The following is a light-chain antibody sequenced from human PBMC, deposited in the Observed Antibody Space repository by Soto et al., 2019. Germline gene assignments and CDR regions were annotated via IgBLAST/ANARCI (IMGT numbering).Light chain of an antibody. CDR3: SSYSRTTTVV. Sequence: QSVLTRTASVTGSPVASTTIYYTGSSSDVGGYNYVSWYQHHPGKAPKLMIYDVSSRPSGVSHRFSGSKSGDTASLAISGLQAEDEADYYCSSYSRTTTVVFGGGTKVTVL. CDR1: SSDVGGYNY. CDR2: DVS. J-gene: IGLJ2*01. V-gene: IGLV2-14*03.